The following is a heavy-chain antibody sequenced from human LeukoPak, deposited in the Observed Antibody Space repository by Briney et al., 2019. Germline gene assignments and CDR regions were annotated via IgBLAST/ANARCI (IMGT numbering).Heavy chain of an antibody. CDR1: GGSISSSSDC. V-gene: IGHV4-39*01. Sequence: SETLSLTCTVSGGSISSSSDCWGWIRPPPGKGLVWVGSIYYSGSTYYNPSLKRRVTISVDTSKNQFSLKLSSVTAADTAVYYCARRYQLAHFDYWGQGTLVTVSS. CDR2: IYYSGST. D-gene: IGHD2-2*01. J-gene: IGHJ4*02. CDR3: ARRYQLAHFDY.